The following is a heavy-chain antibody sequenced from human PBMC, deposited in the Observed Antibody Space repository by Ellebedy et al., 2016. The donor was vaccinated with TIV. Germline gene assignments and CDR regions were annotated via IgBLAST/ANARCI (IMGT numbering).Heavy chain of an antibody. V-gene: IGHV4-59*13. CDR3: ARAAEYDSSGYYYESAFDI. J-gene: IGHJ3*02. D-gene: IGHD3-22*01. CDR1: GGSISSYY. CDR2: IYYSGST. Sequence: SETLSLXXTVSGGSISSYYWSWIRQPPGKGLEWIGYIYYSGSTNYNPSLKSRVTISVDTSKNQFSLKLSSVTAADTAVYYCARAAEYDSSGYYYESAFDIWGQGTMVTVSS.